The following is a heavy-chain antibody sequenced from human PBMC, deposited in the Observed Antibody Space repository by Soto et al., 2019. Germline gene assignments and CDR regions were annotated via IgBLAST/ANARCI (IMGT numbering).Heavy chain of an antibody. J-gene: IGHJ3*02. CDR1: GGSISSSSYY. CDR2: IYYSGST. CDR3: ARHLPVAATRAFDI. Sequence: SETLSLTCTVSGGSISSSSYYWGWIRQPPGKGLEWIGSIYYSGSTYYNPSLKSRVTISVDTSKNQFSLKLSSVTAADTAVYYCARHLPVAATRAFDIWGQGTMVTVSS. V-gene: IGHV4-39*01. D-gene: IGHD2-15*01.